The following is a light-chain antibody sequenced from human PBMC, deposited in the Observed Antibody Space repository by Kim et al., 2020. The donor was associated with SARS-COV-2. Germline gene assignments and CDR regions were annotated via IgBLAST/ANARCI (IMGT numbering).Light chain of an antibody. CDR1: KLGNKY. Sequence: SVSPGQTASMSCSGDKLGNKYAYWYQQKPGQSPILVIYQDAKRPSGIPERFSGSNSGNTATLTISGTQAMDEADYYCQAWERSTAIFGGGTQLTVL. J-gene: IGLJ2*01. CDR3: QAWERSTAI. V-gene: IGLV3-1*01. CDR2: QDA.